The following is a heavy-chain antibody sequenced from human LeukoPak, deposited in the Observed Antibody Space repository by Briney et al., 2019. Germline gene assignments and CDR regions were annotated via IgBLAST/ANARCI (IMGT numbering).Heavy chain of an antibody. D-gene: IGHD6-25*01. CDR2: IIPIFGTA. J-gene: IGHJ4*02. CDR1: GGTFSSYA. V-gene: IGHV1-69*01. CDR3: ARGDPKAGSGYFDY. Sequence: ASVKVSCKASGGTFSSYAISWVRQAPGQGLEWMGGIIPIFGTANYAQKFQGRVTITADESTSTAYMELSSLRSEDTAVYYCARGDPKAGSGYFDYWGQGTLVTVSS.